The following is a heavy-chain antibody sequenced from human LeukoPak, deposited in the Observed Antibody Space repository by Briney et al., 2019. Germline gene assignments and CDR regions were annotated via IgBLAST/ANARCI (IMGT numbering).Heavy chain of an antibody. J-gene: IGHJ4*02. Sequence: SETLSLTCTVSGGSISSYYWSWIRQPPGKGLEWIGYIYYSGSTNYNPSLKSRVTISVETSKNQSSLKLSSVTAADTAVYYCARDYQGGYGDKTVDYWGQGTLVTVSS. V-gene: IGHV4-59*12. D-gene: IGHD5-18*01. CDR1: GGSISSYY. CDR3: ARDYQGGYGDKTVDY. CDR2: IYYSGST.